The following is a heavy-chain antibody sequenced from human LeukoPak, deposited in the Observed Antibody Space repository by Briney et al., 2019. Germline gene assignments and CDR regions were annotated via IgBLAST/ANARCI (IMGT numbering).Heavy chain of an antibody. CDR2: ISYDGSNK. Sequence: GGSLRLSCAASGFTFSSYAMHWVRQAPGKGLEWVAVISYDGSNKYYADSVKGRFTISRDNSKNTLYLQMNSLRAEDTAVYYCAKALYGYSSGWYYFDYWGQGTLVTVSS. J-gene: IGHJ4*02. V-gene: IGHV3-30-3*01. CDR3: AKALYGYSSGWYYFDY. D-gene: IGHD6-19*01. CDR1: GFTFSSYA.